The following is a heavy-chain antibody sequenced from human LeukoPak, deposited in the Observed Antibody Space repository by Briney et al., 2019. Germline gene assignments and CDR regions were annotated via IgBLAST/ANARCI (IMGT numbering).Heavy chain of an antibody. CDR3: ARGRATVVTRDFDL. J-gene: IGHJ2*01. CDR1: GGSFSGYY. Sequence: SETLSLTCAVYGGSFSGYYWSWIRQPPGKGLEWIGEINHSGSTNYNPSLKSRVTISVDTSKNQFSLKLSPVTAADTAVYYCARGRATVVTRDFDLWGRGTLVTVSS. D-gene: IGHD4-23*01. V-gene: IGHV4-34*01. CDR2: INHSGST.